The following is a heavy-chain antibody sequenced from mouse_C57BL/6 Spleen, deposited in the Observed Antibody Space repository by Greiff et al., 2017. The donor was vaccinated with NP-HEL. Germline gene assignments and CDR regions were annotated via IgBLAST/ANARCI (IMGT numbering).Heavy chain of an antibody. D-gene: IGHD1-1*01. CDR2: IYPRDGST. CDR1: GYTFTDHT. Sequence: VQLQQSDAELVKPGASVKISCKVSGYTFTDHTIHWMKQRPEQGLEWIGYIYPRDGSTKYNEKFKGKATLTADKSSSTAYMQLNSLTSEDSAVYFCARKGDYYGSSYGFAYWGQGTLVTVSA. V-gene: IGHV1-78*01. CDR3: ARKGDYYGSSYGFAY. J-gene: IGHJ3*01.